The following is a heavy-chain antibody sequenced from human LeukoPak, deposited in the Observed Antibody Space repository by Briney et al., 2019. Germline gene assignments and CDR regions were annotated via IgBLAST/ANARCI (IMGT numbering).Heavy chain of an antibody. CDR1: GFTFSNYW. Sequence: GGSLRLSCAASGFTFSNYWMHWVRQAPGKGLVWVSRINSDGSSRNYADSVKGRFTISRDNAKNSLYLQMNSLRAEDTAVYYCARDLVIDSHYDYWGQGTLVTVSS. J-gene: IGHJ4*02. D-gene: IGHD3-9*01. V-gene: IGHV3-74*01. CDR3: ARDLVIDSHYDY. CDR2: INSDGSSR.